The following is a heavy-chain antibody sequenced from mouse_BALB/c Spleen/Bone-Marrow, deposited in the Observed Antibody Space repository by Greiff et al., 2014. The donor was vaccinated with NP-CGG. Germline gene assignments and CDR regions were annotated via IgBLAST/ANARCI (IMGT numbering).Heavy chain of an antibody. Sequence: QVQLQQSGPGLVAPSQSLSITCTVSEFSLTSYGVHWVRQPPGKALEWLGVIWAGGSTNYNSALMSRLSISKDNSKSQVFLKMNSLQTDDTAMYYCARGGSSRAWFAYWGQGTLVTVSA. V-gene: IGHV2-9*02. D-gene: IGHD1-1*01. J-gene: IGHJ3*01. CDR3: ARGGSSRAWFAY. CDR1: EFSLTSYG. CDR2: IWAGGST.